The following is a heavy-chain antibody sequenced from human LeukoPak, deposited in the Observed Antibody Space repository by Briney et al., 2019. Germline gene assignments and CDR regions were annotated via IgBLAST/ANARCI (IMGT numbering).Heavy chain of an antibody. CDR3: ARVNYYDSSGYYPYAFDI. CDR2: IYYSGST. Sequence: SETLSLTCTVSGGSVSSGSYCWSWIRQPPGKGLEWIGYIYYSGSTNYNPSLKSRVTISVDTSKNQFSLKLSSVTAADTAVYYCARVNYYDSSGYYPYAFDIWGQGTMVTVSS. D-gene: IGHD3-22*01. J-gene: IGHJ3*02. V-gene: IGHV4-61*01. CDR1: GGSVSSGSYC.